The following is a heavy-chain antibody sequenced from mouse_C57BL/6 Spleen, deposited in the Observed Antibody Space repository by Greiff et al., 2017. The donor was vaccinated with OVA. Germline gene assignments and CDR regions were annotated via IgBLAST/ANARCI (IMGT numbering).Heavy chain of an antibody. CDR1: GFTFSNYW. CDR2: IRLKSDNYAT. V-gene: IGHV6-3*01. J-gene: IGHJ2*01. Sequence: EVQVVESGGGLVQPGGSMKLSCVASGFTFSNYWMNWVRQSPEKGLEWVAQIRLKSDNYATHYAESVKGRFTISRDDSKSRVYLQMNNLRAEDTGIYYCTGGSSYWGQGTTLTVSS. CDR3: TGGSSY. D-gene: IGHD1-1*01.